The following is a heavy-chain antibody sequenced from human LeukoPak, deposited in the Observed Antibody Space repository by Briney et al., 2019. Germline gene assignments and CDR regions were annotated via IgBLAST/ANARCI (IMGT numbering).Heavy chain of an antibody. CDR1: GFTFSSYA. Sequence: GGSLRLSCAASGFTFSSYAMHWVRQAPGKGLEWVAVISYDGSNKYYADSVKGRFTISRDNSKNTLYLQMNSLRAEDTAVYYCAKEGCSSTSCYYYYMDVWGKGTTVTISS. CDR3: AKEGCSSTSCYYYYMDV. CDR2: ISYDGSNK. D-gene: IGHD2-2*01. V-gene: IGHV3-30*04. J-gene: IGHJ6*03.